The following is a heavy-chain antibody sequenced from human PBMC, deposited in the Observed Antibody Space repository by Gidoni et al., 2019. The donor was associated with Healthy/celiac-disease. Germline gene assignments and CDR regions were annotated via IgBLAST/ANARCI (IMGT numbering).Heavy chain of an antibody. CDR2: ISYDGSNK. CDR3: ARPAPHDSSGYPPYYMDV. CDR1: GFTFSSYA. J-gene: IGHJ6*03. Sequence: QVQLVESGGGVVQPGRSLRLSCAASGFTFSSYAMHWVRQAPGKGLEWVAVISYDGSNKYYADSVKGRFTISRDNSKNTLYLQMNSLRAEDTAVYYCARPAPHDSSGYPPYYMDVWGKGTTVTVSS. D-gene: IGHD3-22*01. V-gene: IGHV3-30*01.